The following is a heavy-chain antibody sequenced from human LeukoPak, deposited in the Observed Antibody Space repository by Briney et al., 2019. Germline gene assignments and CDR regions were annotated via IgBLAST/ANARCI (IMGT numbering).Heavy chain of an antibody. Sequence: LSLTCTVSGGSISTYYWSWVRQAPGKGLEWVSAISGSGGSTYYADSVKGRFTISRDNSKNTLYLQMNSLRAEDTAVYYCAKCSGWTIYYYYGMDVWGQGTTVTVSS. D-gene: IGHD6-19*01. V-gene: IGHV3-23*01. CDR2: ISGSGGST. CDR1: GGSISTYY. J-gene: IGHJ6*02. CDR3: AKCSGWTIYYYYGMDV.